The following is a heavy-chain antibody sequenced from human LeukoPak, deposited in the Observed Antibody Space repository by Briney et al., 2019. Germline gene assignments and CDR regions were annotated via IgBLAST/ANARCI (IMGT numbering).Heavy chain of an antibody. Sequence: GGSLRLSCAASGFTFSSYSMNWVRQAPGKGLEWVSYISASGSTIYYADFVKGRFTISRDNAENSLSLYLQMNSLRAEDTAVYYCARAGGGAVAGAYYFDYWGQGTLVTVSS. V-gene: IGHV3-48*01. D-gene: IGHD6-19*01. CDR2: ISASGSTI. CDR3: ARAGGGAVAGAYYFDY. CDR1: GFTFSSYS. J-gene: IGHJ4*02.